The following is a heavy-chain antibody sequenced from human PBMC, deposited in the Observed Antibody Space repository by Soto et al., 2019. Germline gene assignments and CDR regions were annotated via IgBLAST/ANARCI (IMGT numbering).Heavy chain of an antibody. Sequence: PSETLSLTCTVSGGSISSGDYYWSWIRQPPGKGLEWIGYIYYSGSTYYNPSLKSRVTISVDTSKNQFSLKLSSVTAADTAVYYCARGHEYGGNSDAFDIWXQGTVVTVSS. CDR1: GGSISSGDYY. CDR3: ARGHEYGGNSDAFDI. D-gene: IGHD4-17*01. CDR2: IYYSGST. V-gene: IGHV4-30-4*01. J-gene: IGHJ3*02.